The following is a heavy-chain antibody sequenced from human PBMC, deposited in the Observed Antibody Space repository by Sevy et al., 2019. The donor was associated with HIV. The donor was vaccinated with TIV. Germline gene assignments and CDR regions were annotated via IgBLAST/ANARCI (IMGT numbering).Heavy chain of an antibody. CDR2: IDPSDSYT. CDR3: ARCGTVVTPRYYYMDV. V-gene: IGHV5-10-1*01. CDR1: GYSFTNYW. Sequence: GESLKISCKGSGYSFTNYWISWVRQMPGKGLEWMGRIDPSDSYTNYSPSFQGHVTISADKSISTAYLQWSSLKASDTAMYYCARCGTVVTPRYYYMDVWGKGTTVTVSS. D-gene: IGHD2-15*01. J-gene: IGHJ6*03.